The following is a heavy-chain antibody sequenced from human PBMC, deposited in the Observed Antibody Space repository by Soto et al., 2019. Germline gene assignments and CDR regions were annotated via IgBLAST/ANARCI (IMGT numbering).Heavy chain of an antibody. Sequence: GASVKVSCKASGYTFTSYGINWVRQATGQGLEWMGWMNPNSGNTGYAQKFQGRVTMTRNTSISTAYMELSSLRSEDTAVYYCARVMLVAAAGNELFDYWGQGTLVTVSS. CDR1: GYTFTSYG. J-gene: IGHJ4*02. CDR2: MNPNSGNT. D-gene: IGHD6-13*01. V-gene: IGHV1-8*01. CDR3: ARVMLVAAAGNELFDY.